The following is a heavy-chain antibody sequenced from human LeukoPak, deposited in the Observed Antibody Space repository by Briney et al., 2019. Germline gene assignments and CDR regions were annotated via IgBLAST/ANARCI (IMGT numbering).Heavy chain of an antibody. Sequence: GGSLRLSCAASGFTFSSYAMSWVRQAPGKGLEWVSAISGGGGSTYYADSVKGRFTISRDNSKNTLYLQMNSLRAEDTAVYYCAKDDDILTGYTFDYWGQGTLVTVSS. CDR2: ISGGGGST. V-gene: IGHV3-23*01. CDR3: AKDDDILTGYTFDY. D-gene: IGHD3-9*01. J-gene: IGHJ4*02. CDR1: GFTFSSYA.